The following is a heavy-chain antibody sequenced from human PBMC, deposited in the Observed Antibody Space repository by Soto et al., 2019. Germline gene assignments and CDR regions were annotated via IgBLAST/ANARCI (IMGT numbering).Heavy chain of an antibody. D-gene: IGHD3-10*01. CDR1: GYTFTSYG. CDR3: ARGRSFSYDSTPPPMFDP. J-gene: IGHJ5*02. Sequence: GASVKVSCKASGYTFTSYGISWVRQAPGQGLEWMGWISAYNGNTNYAQKLQGRVTITTDTSTSTAYMELRSLRSDDTAVYYCARGRSFSYDSTPPPMFDPWGQGTLVTVSS. CDR2: ISAYNGNT. V-gene: IGHV1-18*04.